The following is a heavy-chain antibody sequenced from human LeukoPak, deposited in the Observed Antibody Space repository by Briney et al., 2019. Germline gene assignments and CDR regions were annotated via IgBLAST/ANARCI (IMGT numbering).Heavy chain of an antibody. CDR1: GFTFSDYG. V-gene: IGHV3-33*01. CDR3: AREGGRSSAKCPFDY. J-gene: IGHJ4*02. D-gene: IGHD2-2*01. CDR2: IWYDGNNK. Sequence: PGGSLRLSCAASGFTFSDYGIHWVRQAPGKGLEWVAVIWYDGNNKYYADSVKGRFTISRDNSKNMMYLQMNSLRAEDTAVYYCAREGGRSSAKCPFDYWGQGTLVTVPS.